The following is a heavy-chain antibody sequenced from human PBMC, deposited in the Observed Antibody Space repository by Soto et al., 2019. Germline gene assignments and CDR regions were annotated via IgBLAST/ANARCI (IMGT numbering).Heavy chain of an antibody. CDR1: GFTFSSYA. CDR2: ISYDGSNK. V-gene: IGHV3-30-3*01. Sequence: GGSLRLSCAASGFTFSSYAMHWVRQAPGKGLEWVAVISYDGSNKYYADSVKGRFTISRDNSKNTLYLQMNSLRAEDTAVYYCAKDLYGDYSFDYWGQGTLVTVSS. J-gene: IGHJ4*02. CDR3: AKDLYGDYSFDY. D-gene: IGHD4-17*01.